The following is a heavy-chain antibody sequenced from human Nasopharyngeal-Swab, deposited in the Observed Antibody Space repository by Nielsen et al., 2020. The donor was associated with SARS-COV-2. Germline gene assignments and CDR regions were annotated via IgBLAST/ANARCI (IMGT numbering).Heavy chain of an antibody. CDR1: GGSFSGYY. J-gene: IGHJ6*03. CDR2: INHSGST. V-gene: IGHV4-34*01. D-gene: IGHD1-14*01. CDR3: AREPERVVLVRGGPACYMDV. Sequence: SETLSLTCAVYGGSFSGYYWSWIRQPPGKGLEWIGEINHSGSTNYNPSLKSRVAISVDTSKNQFSLKLSSVTAADTAVYYCAREPERVVLVRGGPACYMDVWGKGTTGTVSS.